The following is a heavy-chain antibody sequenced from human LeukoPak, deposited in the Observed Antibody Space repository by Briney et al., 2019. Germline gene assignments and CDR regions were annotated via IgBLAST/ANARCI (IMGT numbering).Heavy chain of an antibody. D-gene: IGHD5-18*01. CDR3: ARDRVDTAMVDY. J-gene: IGHJ4*02. Sequence: SETLSLTCTVSGGSISSGSYYWSWIRQPAGKGLEWIGRIYTSGSTNYNPSLKSRVNISVDTSKNQFSLKLSSVTAADTAVYYCARDRVDTAMVDYWGQGTLVTVSS. V-gene: IGHV4-61*02. CDR2: IYTSGST. CDR1: GGSISSGSYY.